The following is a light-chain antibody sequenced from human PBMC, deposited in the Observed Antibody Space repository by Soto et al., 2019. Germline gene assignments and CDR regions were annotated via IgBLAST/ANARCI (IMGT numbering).Light chain of an antibody. J-gene: IGKJ4*01. CDR1: QTITPTF. CDR2: GAS. V-gene: IGKV3-20*01. CDR3: QQFGVSPT. Sequence: EIVLTQSPGTLSLSPGERATLSCRASQTITPTFLAWYQQKPGRAPRLLIYGASSRATDIPDRFSGSGSGTDFNLTISKLEPEDFAVYYCQQFGVSPTFGGGTTLEIK.